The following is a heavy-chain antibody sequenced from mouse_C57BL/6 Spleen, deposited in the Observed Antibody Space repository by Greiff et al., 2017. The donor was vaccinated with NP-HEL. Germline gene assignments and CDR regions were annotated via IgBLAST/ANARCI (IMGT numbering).Heavy chain of an antibody. J-gene: IGHJ1*03. CDR2: IDPSDSYT. Sequence: QVQLQQPGAELVRPGTSVKLSCKASGYTFTSYWMHWVKQRPGQGLEWIGVIDPSDSYTTYNQKFKGKATLTVDTSSRTAYMQLSSLTSEDSAVYYCARAHYGSSYSYWYFDVWGTGTTVTVSS. V-gene: IGHV1-59*01. CDR3: ARAHYGSSYSYWYFDV. D-gene: IGHD1-1*01. CDR1: GYTFTSYW.